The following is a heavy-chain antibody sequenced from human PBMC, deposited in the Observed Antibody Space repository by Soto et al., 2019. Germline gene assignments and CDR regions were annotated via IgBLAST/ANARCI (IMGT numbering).Heavy chain of an antibody. CDR2: IKQDGSEK. Sequence: EVQLVESGGGLVQPGGSLRLSCAASGFTFSSYWMSWVRQAPGKGLEWVANIKQDGSEKYYVDSVKGRFTISRDNAKNSLCLQMNSLRAEDTAVYYCARSVDVVMVYGVFYYHYGMDVWGQGTTVTVSS. V-gene: IGHV3-7*01. CDR3: ARSVDVVMVYGVFYYHYGMDV. D-gene: IGHD2-8*01. CDR1: GFTFSSYW. J-gene: IGHJ6*02.